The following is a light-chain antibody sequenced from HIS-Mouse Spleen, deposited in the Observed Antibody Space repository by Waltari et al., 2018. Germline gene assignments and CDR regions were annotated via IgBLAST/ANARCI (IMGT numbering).Light chain of an antibody. CDR2: QDS. Sequence: SYELTQPPSVSVAPGQTASLPCPGDNFGYPYACWYQQKTGQSPVLVIYQDSKRPSGIPERFSGSNSGNTATLTISGTQAMDEADYYCQAWDSSTVVFGGGTKLTVL. CDR1: NFGYPY. V-gene: IGLV3-1*01. J-gene: IGLJ2*01. CDR3: QAWDSSTVV.